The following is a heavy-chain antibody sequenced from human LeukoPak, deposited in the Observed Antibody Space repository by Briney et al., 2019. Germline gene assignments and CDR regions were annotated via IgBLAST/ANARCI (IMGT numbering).Heavy chain of an antibody. CDR1: GFTFSSYE. CDR3: ARRDACSSTSCYADPVYYYYMDV. V-gene: IGHV3-48*03. D-gene: IGHD2-2*01. CDR2: ISSSGSTI. Sequence: GGSLRLSCAASGFTFSSYEMNWVRQAPGKGLEWVSYISSSGSTIYYADSEKGRFTISRDNAKNSLYLQMNSLRAEDTAVYYCARRDACSSTSCYADPVYYYYMDVWGKGTTVTVSS. J-gene: IGHJ6*03.